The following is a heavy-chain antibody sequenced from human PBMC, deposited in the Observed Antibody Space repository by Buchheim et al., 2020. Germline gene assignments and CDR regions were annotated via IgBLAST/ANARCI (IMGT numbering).Heavy chain of an antibody. Sequence: VQLVESGGGLVKPGGSLRLSCAAFGFTFSSYSMNWVRQAPGKGLEWVAVISYDGSNKYYAESVKGRFTISRDNSKHTLYLQMNSLRAEDTAVYYCAKDSSSWFDYWGQGTL. V-gene: IGHV3-30*18. J-gene: IGHJ4*02. CDR3: AKDSSSWFDY. D-gene: IGHD6-13*01. CDR2: ISYDGSNK. CDR1: GFTFSSYS.